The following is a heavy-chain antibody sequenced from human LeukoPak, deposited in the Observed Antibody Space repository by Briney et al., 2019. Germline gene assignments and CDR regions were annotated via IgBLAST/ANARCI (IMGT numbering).Heavy chain of an antibody. CDR2: IIPILGIA. V-gene: IGHV1-69*04. J-gene: IGHJ1*01. CDR1: GGTFSSYA. D-gene: IGHD6-6*01. Sequence: ASVKVSCKASGGTFSSYAISWERQAPGQGLEWMGRIIPILGIANYAQKFQGRVTITADKSTSTAYMELSSLRSEDTAVYYCARDMAAPLYFQHWGQGTLVTVSS. CDR3: ARDMAAPLYFQH.